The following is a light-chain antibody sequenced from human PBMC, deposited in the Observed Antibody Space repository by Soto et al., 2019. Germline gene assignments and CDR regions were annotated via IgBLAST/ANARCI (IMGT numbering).Light chain of an antibody. V-gene: IGKV1-39*01. Sequence: DIQMTQSPSSLSASVGDRVTITCQASQNINNYLNWYQQKPGKAPNLLIYDASSLQSGVPSRFSGSGSGTDFTLTISSLQPEDFATYYCQQSYSIPYTFGQGTRLEI. CDR1: QNINNY. CDR3: QQSYSIPYT. J-gene: IGKJ5*01. CDR2: DAS.